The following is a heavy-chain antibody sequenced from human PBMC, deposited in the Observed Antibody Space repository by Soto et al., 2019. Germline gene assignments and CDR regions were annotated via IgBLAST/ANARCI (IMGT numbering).Heavy chain of an antibody. CDR1: GFTFSSYE. V-gene: IGHV3-48*03. Sequence: EVQLVESGGGLVQPGGSLRLSCAASGFTFSSYEMNWVRQAPGKGLEWVSYISSSGSTIYYADSVKGRFTISRDNAKNSLYLQMNSLRAEDTAVYYCANGYCSGGSCPIQPIDYWGQGTLVTVSS. CDR2: ISSSGSTI. J-gene: IGHJ4*02. D-gene: IGHD2-15*01. CDR3: ANGYCSGGSCPIQPIDY.